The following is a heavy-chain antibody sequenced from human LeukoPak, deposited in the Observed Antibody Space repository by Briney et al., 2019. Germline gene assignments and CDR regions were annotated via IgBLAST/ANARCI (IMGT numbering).Heavy chain of an antibody. Sequence: GASVKVSCKASGYTFTGYYMHWVRQAPGQGLEWMGWINPNSGGTNYAQKFQGRVTMTRDTSISTAYMELSRLRSDDTAVYYCAVPATDCGGDCYSDFDYWGQGTLVTVSS. CDR1: GYTFTGYY. J-gene: IGHJ4*02. V-gene: IGHV1-2*02. CDR2: INPNSGGT. D-gene: IGHD2-21*02. CDR3: AVPATDCGGDCYSDFDY.